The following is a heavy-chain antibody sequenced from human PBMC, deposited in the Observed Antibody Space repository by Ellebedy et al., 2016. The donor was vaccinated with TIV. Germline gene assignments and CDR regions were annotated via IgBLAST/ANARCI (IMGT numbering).Heavy chain of an antibody. CDR3: VRDGAYGDYSPGYYGMDV. V-gene: IGHV3-7*03. D-gene: IGHD3-22*01. Sequence: GESLKISCAASGFTFNSYWMSWVRQAPGKGLEWVANINQDGSRIYYVDSVKGRFTISRDNAKNSVYLRMNNRRVEDTAVYHCVRDGAYGDYSPGYYGMDVWGQGTTVTVSS. CDR1: GFTFNSYW. J-gene: IGHJ6*02. CDR2: INQDGSRI.